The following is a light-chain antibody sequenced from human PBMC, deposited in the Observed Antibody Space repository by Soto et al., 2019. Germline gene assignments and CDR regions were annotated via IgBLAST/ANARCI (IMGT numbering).Light chain of an antibody. V-gene: IGKV3-11*01. J-gene: IGKJ4*01. CDR3: QQREDWPRA. CDR1: QSVGDY. CDR2: DAS. Sequence: EIVLTQSPATLSLSPGERATLSCRASQSVGDYLGWYQQKPVQAPRLLIYDASQRATGVPARFSASGSGTDFTLTISSLEPEDFAIYYCQQREDWPRAFGGGTKVEFK.